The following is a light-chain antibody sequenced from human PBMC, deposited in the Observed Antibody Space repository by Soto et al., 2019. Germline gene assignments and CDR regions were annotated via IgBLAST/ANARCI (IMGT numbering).Light chain of an antibody. Sequence: DIQLTQSPSFLSASVGDTVTITCRASQGMSTYLAWYQQKPGKVPKLLIRSASTLQSGVPPRFSGGGYGTEFILTISTLQPDDYVIYYCQQLNGYQLAFGGGTNVEIK. CDR1: QGMSTY. CDR2: SAS. V-gene: IGKV1-9*01. J-gene: IGKJ4*01. CDR3: QQLNGYQLA.